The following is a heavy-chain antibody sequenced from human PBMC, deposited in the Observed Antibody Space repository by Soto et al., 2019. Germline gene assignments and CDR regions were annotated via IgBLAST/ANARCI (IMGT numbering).Heavy chain of an antibody. CDR2: IIPIFATA. CDR3: AQCLLGVNYYYGMDV. Sequence: QVQLVQSGAEVKKPGSSVKVSRKASGGTFSSYAINWVRQAPGQGLEWMGGIIPIFATADYAQKFQGRVTITADESTSTAYMELSSLRSEDTAVYYCAQCLLGVNYYYGMDVWGQGTTVTVSS. D-gene: IGHD3-16*01. CDR1: GGTFSSYA. J-gene: IGHJ6*02. V-gene: IGHV1-69*12.